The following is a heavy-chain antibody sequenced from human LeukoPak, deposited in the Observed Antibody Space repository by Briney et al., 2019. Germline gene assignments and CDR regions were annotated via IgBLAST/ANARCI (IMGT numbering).Heavy chain of an antibody. CDR3: ATDQVATVGPFGA. V-gene: IGHV3-66*01. D-gene: IGHD3-16*01. CDR2: IYSGGST. Sequence: GGSLRLSCAASGFTFSSYAMSWVRQAPGKGLEWVSVIYSGGSTYYADSVQGRFTISRDNSKNTLYLQMESLRVEDTAVYYCATDQVATVGPFGAWGQGTRVTVPS. CDR1: GFTFSSYA. J-gene: IGHJ5*02.